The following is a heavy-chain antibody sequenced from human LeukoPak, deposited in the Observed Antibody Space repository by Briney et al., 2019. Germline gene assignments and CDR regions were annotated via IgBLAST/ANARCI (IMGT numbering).Heavy chain of an antibody. CDR1: GFTFSSYA. J-gene: IGHJ4*02. CDR2: ISGSGGST. V-gene: IGHV3-23*01. CDR3: AKAFLLGQSIAVYYFDY. D-gene: IGHD6-19*01. Sequence: GGSLRLSCAASGFTFSSYAMSWVRQAPGKGLEWVSAISGSGGSTYYADSVKGRFTISRDNSKNTLYLQMNSLRAEDTAVYYCAKAFLLGQSIAVYYFDYRGQGTLVTVSS.